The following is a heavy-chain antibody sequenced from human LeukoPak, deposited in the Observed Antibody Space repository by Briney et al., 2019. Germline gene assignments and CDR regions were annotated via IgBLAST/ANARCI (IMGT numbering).Heavy chain of an antibody. CDR2: IIPIFGTA. V-gene: IGHV1-69*05. CDR1: GGTFSSYA. Sequence: ASVKVSCKASGGTFSSYAISWVRQAPGQGLEWMGGIIPIFGTANYAQKFQGRVTITTDESTSTAYMELSSLRSEDTAVYYCARGVVDPGYCSSTSCWNDYWGQGTLVTVSS. D-gene: IGHD2-2*01. CDR3: ARGVVDPGYCSSTSCWNDY. J-gene: IGHJ4*02.